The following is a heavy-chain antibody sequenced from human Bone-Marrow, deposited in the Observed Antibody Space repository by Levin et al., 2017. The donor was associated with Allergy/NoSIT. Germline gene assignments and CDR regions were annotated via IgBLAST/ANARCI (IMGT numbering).Heavy chain of an antibody. V-gene: IGHV3-30-3*01. CDR1: GITFSLYA. D-gene: IGHD1-1*01. CDR2: ISEDGNEK. Sequence: RPGGSLRLSCEASGITFSLYAMNWVRQAPGKGVEWLAGISEDGNEKFHADSLKGRFTISRDNSRNTLYLQMNGLKIEDTAIYYCASFPFHRTAWRAFDIWGRGTLVIVSS. CDR3: ASFPFHRTAWRAFDI. J-gene: IGHJ3*02.